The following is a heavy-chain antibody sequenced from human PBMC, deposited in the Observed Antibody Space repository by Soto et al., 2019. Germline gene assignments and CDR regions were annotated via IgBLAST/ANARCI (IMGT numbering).Heavy chain of an antibody. D-gene: IGHD4-17*01. V-gene: IGHV4-59*01. CDR1: TGSMRTYY. CDR2: ISHTGRT. J-gene: IGHJ4*02. Sequence: PSETLSLTCSVSTGSMRTYYWTWIRQSPGKGLEWIGQISHTGRTKYKPSLESRVTISVDTSRKQFSLKLTSVTAADTALYYCARDDTTGLFDFWGKGTLVTVSS. CDR3: ARDDTTGLFDF.